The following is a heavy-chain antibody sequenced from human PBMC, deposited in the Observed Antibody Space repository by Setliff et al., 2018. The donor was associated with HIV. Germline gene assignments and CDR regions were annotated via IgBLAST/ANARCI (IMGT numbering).Heavy chain of an antibody. CDR2: ISYDGSNQ. D-gene: IGHD2-2*01. J-gene: IGHJ4*02. CDR1: GFTFTSYA. Sequence: GGSLRLSCAASGFTFTSYAMHWVRQAPGKGLEWGALISYDGSNQFYADSVKGRFTISRDNSKNTLFLQMNSLRSEDTAVYYCAKEDQRVTSVDYWGQGTPVTVSS. CDR3: AKEDQRVTSVDY. V-gene: IGHV3-30*04.